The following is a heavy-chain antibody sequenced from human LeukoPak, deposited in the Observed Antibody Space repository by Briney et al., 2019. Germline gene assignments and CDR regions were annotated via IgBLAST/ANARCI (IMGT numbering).Heavy chain of an antibody. D-gene: IGHD5-12*01. J-gene: IGHJ4*02. CDR1: GFTFSSYS. Sequence: GGSLRLSCAASGFTFSSYSMNWARQAPGKGLEWVSSISSSSSYIYYADSVKGRFTISRDNAKNSLYLQMNSLRAEDTAVYYCARVGGYSGYDRLDYWGQGTLVTVSS. V-gene: IGHV3-21*01. CDR3: ARVGGYSGYDRLDY. CDR2: ISSSSSYI.